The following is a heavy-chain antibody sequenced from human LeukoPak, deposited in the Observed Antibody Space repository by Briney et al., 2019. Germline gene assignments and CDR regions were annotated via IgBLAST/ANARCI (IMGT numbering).Heavy chain of an antibody. Sequence: GGSQRLSCAASGFTFSSYGMHWVRQAPGKGLEWVAVIWYDGSNKYYADSVKGRFTISRDNSKNTLYLQMNSLRAEDTAVYYCARDDGLDSFDYWGQGTLVTVSS. D-gene: IGHD4-17*01. V-gene: IGHV3-33*01. CDR1: GFTFSSYG. CDR2: IWYDGSNK. J-gene: IGHJ4*02. CDR3: ARDDGLDSFDY.